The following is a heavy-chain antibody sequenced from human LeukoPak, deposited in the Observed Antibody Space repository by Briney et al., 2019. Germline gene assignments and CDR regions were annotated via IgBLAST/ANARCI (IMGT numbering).Heavy chain of an antibody. CDR1: GFTFDDYA. J-gene: IGHJ3*01. V-gene: IGHV3-9*01. CDR3: ASYRDWNDRRNAFDF. Sequence: PGGSLRLSCAAFGFTFDDYAMHWVRQAPGKGLEWVSGISWNSGSIGYADPVKGRFTISRDNAKNSLYLQMNSLRGEDTALYYCASYRDWNDRRNAFDFWGQGTMVTVSS. D-gene: IGHD1-1*01. CDR2: ISWNSGSI.